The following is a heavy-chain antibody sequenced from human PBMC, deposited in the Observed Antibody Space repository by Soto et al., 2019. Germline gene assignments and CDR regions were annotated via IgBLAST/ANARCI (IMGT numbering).Heavy chain of an antibody. CDR3: ARNYYFDY. CDR2: IYPSDSDT. J-gene: IGHJ4*02. CDR1: GYGFTSYW. V-gene: IGHV5-51*01. Sequence: GESLKISCKGSGYGFTSYWIGWVRQMPGKGLEWVGIIYPSDSDTRYSPSFQSQVTISADKSISTAYLQWTSLKASDTAMYYCARNYYFDYWGQGTLVTVSS.